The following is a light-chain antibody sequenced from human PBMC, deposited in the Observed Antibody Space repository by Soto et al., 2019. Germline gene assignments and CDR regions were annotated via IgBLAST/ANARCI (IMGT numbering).Light chain of an antibody. J-gene: IGLJ1*01. CDR3: QSYESSLSGWV. Sequence: QSALTQPPSVSGAPGQRVTISCTGSSSNIGAGYDVHWYQQLPGTAPKLLIYGNSNRPSGVPDRFSGSKSGTSASLAFTGLQAEDEADYYCQSYESSLSGWVFGTGTKVT. CDR2: GNS. V-gene: IGLV1-40*01. CDR1: SSNIGAGYD.